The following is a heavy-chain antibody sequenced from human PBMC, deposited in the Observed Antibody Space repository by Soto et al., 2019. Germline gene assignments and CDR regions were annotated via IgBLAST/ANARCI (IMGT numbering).Heavy chain of an antibody. D-gene: IGHD6-13*01. V-gene: IGHV3-23*01. Sequence: GGSLRLSCAAAGFAFSTYAMTGVRQAPGKGLEWVSVISGSVGSSYYAASVKGRFTISRDNSKNTLFLKMNGLSAEDTAVYYCAKVTKRAAAGRYEYYKYGMDVWGPGTTVTVSS. CDR3: AKVTKRAAAGRYEYYKYGMDV. CDR1: GFAFSTYA. J-gene: IGHJ6*02. CDR2: ISGSVGSS.